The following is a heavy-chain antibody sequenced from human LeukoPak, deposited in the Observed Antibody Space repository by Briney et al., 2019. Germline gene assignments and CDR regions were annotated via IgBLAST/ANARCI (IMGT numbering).Heavy chain of an antibody. CDR3: SYGSGSSYNVYYYAMDA. CDR2: IRSKAYGGTT. V-gene: IGHV3-49*04. Sequence: GGSLRLSCTASGFTFGVYAMSWVRQAPGKGLEWVGFIRSKAYGGTTEYAASVKGRFTISRDDSKSIAYLQMNSLKTEDTAVYYCSYGSGSSYNVYYYAMDAWGKGTTVTVSS. J-gene: IGHJ6*04. D-gene: IGHD3-10*01. CDR1: GFTFGVYA.